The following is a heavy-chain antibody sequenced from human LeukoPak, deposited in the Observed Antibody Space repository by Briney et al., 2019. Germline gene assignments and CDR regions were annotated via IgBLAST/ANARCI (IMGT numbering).Heavy chain of an antibody. CDR2: IYHSGST. CDR1: GGSISSSNW. CDR3: ARFTPYYYDSSGYVFQH. V-gene: IGHV4-4*02. Sequence: SETLSLTCAVSGGSISSSNWWSWVRQPPGKGLEWIGEIYHSGSTNYNPSLKSRVTISVDKSKNQFSLKLSSVTAADTAVYYCARFTPYYYDSSGYVFQHWGQGTLVTVSS. J-gene: IGHJ1*01. D-gene: IGHD3-22*01.